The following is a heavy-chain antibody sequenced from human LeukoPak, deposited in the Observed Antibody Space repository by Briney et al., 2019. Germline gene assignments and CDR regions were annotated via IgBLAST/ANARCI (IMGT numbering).Heavy chain of an antibody. V-gene: IGHV3-23*01. J-gene: IGHJ6*03. Sequence: GGSLRLSCAASGFTFSSYAMSWVRQAPGKGLEWVSAISGSGGSTYYADSVKGRFTISRDNSKNTLYLQMNSLRAGDTAVYYCKNYNNKSSSTSCYTVGGRDYYYYYMDVWGKGTTVTVSS. D-gene: IGHD2-2*02. CDR3: KNYNNKSSSTSCYTVGGRDYYYYYMDV. CDR1: GFTFSSYA. CDR2: ISGSGGST.